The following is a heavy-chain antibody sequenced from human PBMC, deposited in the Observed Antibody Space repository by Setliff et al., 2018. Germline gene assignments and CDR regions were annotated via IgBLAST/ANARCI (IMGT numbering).Heavy chain of an antibody. D-gene: IGHD3-3*01. CDR2: INPNSGGT. CDR1: GYTFTGYY. V-gene: IGHV1-2*04. CDR3: ARGPRITIFGVVSLSLYGMDV. Sequence: ASVKVSCKASGYTFTGYYMHWVRQAPGQGLEWMGWINPNSGGTNYAQKFQGWVTMTRDTSISTAYMELSRLRSDDTAVYCCARGPRITIFGVVSLSLYGMDVWGQGTTVTVSS. J-gene: IGHJ6*02.